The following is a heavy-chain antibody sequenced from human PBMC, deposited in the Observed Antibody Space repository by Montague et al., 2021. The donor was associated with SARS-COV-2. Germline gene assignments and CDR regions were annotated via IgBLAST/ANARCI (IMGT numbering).Heavy chain of an antibody. V-gene: IGHV3-23*01. Sequence: SLRLSFSASGFTFSNSAVNWVRQAPGKGLEWVSGSSGSDGGTHYADSVKGRFTISRDNSKNVLYLQMNSLRAEDTALYYCAKDSYYYGLGYGMDVWGQGTTVTVSS. CDR2: SSGSDGGT. J-gene: IGHJ6*02. D-gene: IGHD3-10*01. CDR3: AKDSYYYGLGYGMDV. CDR1: GFTFSNSA.